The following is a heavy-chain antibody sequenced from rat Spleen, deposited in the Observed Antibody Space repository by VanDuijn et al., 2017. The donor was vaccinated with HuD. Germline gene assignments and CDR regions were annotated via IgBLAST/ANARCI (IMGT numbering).Heavy chain of an antibody. CDR3: ARRGGSGVMDA. J-gene: IGHJ4*01. D-gene: IGHD1-4*01. CDR1: GFTFSDYA. Sequence: EVQLVESGGGLVQPGRSLKFSCAASGFTFSDYAMAWVRQAPKKGLEWVATLIYDGSSTYYRDSVKGRFTISRDNAKSTLSLQMDSLRSEDTATYYCARRGGSGVMDAWGQGASVTVSS. CDR2: LIYDGSST. V-gene: IGHV5-17*01.